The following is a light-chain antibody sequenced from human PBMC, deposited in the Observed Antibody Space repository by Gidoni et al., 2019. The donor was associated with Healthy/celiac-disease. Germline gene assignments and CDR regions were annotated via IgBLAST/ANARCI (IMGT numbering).Light chain of an antibody. CDR1: QSVSSY. CDR2: DAS. V-gene: IGKV3-11*01. Sequence: DIVLTQSPATLSLSPGERATLSCRASQSVSSYLAWYQQKPGQAPRLLIYDASNRATGIPARFSGSGSGTDFTLTISMLEPEDFAVYYCQQRSNWYTFGQGTKLEIK. J-gene: IGKJ2*01. CDR3: QQRSNWYT.